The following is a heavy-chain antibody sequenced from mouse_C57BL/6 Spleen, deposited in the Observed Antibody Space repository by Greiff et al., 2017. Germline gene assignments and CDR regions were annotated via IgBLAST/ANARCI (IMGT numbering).Heavy chain of an antibody. CDR1: GFNIKNTY. J-gene: IGHJ4*01. CDR2: IDPANGNT. D-gene: IGHD1-1*01. CDR3: ARAITTVVATNYYAMDY. Sequence: EVQLQQSVAELVRPGASVKLSCTASGFNIKNTYMHWVKQRPEQGLEWIGRIDPANGNTKYAPKFQGKATITADPSSNTAYLQLSSLTSEDTAIYYCARAITTVVATNYYAMDYWGQGTSVTVSS. V-gene: IGHV14-3*01.